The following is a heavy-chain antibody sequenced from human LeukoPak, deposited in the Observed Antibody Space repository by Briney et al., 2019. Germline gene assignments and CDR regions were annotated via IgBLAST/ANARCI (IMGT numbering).Heavy chain of an antibody. CDR1: GGSFSGYY. Sequence: SETLSLTCAVYGGSFSGYYWSWIRQPPGKGLEWIGEINHSGGTNYNPSLKSRVTISVDTSKNQFSLKLSSVTVADTAVYYCARGGGFGELLRFYDYWGQGTLVTVSS. J-gene: IGHJ4*02. CDR2: INHSGGT. D-gene: IGHD3-10*01. V-gene: IGHV4-34*01. CDR3: ARGGGFGELLRFYDY.